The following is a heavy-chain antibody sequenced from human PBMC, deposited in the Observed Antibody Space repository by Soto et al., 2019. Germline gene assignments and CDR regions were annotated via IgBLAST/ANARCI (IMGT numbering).Heavy chain of an antibody. CDR3: AKDTIAVAPTFDY. V-gene: IGHV3-30*18. CDR1: GFTFSSYG. CDR2: ISYDGSNK. D-gene: IGHD6-19*01. Sequence: QVQLVESGGGVVQPGRSLRLSCAASGFTFSSYGMHWVRQAPGKGLEWVSVISYDGSNKYYADSVKGRFTISRDNAKNTLYLQMNSLRAEDTAVYYCAKDTIAVAPTFDYWGPGTLVTVSS. J-gene: IGHJ4*02.